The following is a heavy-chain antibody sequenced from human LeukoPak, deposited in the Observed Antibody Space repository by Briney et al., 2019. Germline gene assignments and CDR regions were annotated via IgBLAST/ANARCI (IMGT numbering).Heavy chain of an antibody. D-gene: IGHD3-3*01. Sequence: SVKVSCKASGGTFGSYAISWVRQAPGQRLEWMGGIIPIFGTANYAQKFQGRVTITTDESTSTAYMELSSLRSEDTAVYYCARSTQGALEWLLDYWGQGTLVTVSS. CDR1: GGTFGSYA. CDR3: ARSTQGALEWLLDY. CDR2: IIPIFGTA. V-gene: IGHV1-69*05. J-gene: IGHJ4*02.